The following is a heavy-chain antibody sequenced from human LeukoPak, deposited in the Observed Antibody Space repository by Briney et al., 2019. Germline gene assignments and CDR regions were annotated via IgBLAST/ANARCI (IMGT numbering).Heavy chain of an antibody. D-gene: IGHD1-26*01. V-gene: IGHV1-69*01. CDR3: ARDRSGSYSPPDY. J-gene: IGHJ4*02. CDR1: GGTFSSYA. CDR2: IIPIFGTA. Sequence: SVKVSCKASGGTFSSYAISWVRQAPGQGLEWMGGIIPIFGTANYAQKFQGRVTITADESTSTAYMELSSLRSEDTAVYYCARDRSGSYSPPDYWGQGTLGTVSS.